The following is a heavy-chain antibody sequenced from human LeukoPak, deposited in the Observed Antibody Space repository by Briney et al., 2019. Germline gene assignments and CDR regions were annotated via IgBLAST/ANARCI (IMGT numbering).Heavy chain of an antibody. V-gene: IGHV3-9*01. CDR1: GFTFDEYA. J-gene: IGHJ6*02. Sequence: GGSLRLSCTASGFTFDEYAMYWVRQAPGKGLELVAHASWNSNSVDYGDSVRGRFTIRRDNARKSLYLQMDRLRVEDTALYYCARGGQTMVTSAVMDVWGQGTTVTVSS. CDR2: ASWNSNSV. D-gene: IGHD5-18*01. CDR3: ARGGQTMVTSAVMDV.